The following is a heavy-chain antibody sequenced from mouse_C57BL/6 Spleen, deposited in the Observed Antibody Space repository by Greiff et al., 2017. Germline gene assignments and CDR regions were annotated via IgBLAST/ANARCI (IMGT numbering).Heavy chain of an antibody. CDR2: IYPGSGNT. Sequence: QVQLQQPGAELVKPGASVKLSCKASGYTFTDYYINWVKQRPGQGLEWIARIYPGSGNTYYNEKFKGKATLTAEKSSSTAYMQLSSLTSEDSAVYFCARGIYGGYSDWFAYWGQGTLVTVSA. D-gene: IGHD2-3*01. J-gene: IGHJ3*01. CDR1: GYTFTDYY. CDR3: ARGIYGGYSDWFAY. V-gene: IGHV1-76*01.